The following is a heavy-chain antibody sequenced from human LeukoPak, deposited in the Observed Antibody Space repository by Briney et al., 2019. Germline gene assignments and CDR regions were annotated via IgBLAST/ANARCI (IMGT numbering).Heavy chain of an antibody. D-gene: IGHD4-17*01. Sequence: SVKVSCKASGRTFGSYAISWVRQAPGQGIEWMGGIIPIFGTANYAQKFQGRVTITADKSTSTAYMELSSLRSEDTAVYYCARAPWVTTIYYYYGMDVWGKGTTVTVSS. CDR2: IIPIFGTA. CDR1: GRTFGSYA. CDR3: ARAPWVTTIYYYYGMDV. J-gene: IGHJ6*04. V-gene: IGHV1-69*06.